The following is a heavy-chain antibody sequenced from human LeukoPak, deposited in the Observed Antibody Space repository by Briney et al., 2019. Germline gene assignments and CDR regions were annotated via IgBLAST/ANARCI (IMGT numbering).Heavy chain of an antibody. D-gene: IGHD6-19*01. CDR1: GGSISSSSYY. V-gene: IGHV4-39*07. J-gene: IGHJ5*02. Sequence: PSETLSLTCTVSGGSISSSSYYWGWIRQPPGKGLEWIGSIYYSGSTYYNPSLKSRVTISVDTSKNQFSLKLSSVTAADTAVYYCARDKVAGTGDWFDPWGQGTLVTVSS. CDR3: ARDKVAGTGDWFDP. CDR2: IYYSGST.